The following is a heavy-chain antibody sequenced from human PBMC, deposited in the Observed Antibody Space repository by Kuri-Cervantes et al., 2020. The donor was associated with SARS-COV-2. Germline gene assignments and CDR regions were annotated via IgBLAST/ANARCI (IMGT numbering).Heavy chain of an antibody. CDR2: ISYDGSNK. CDR1: GFTVSSNY. V-gene: IGHV3-30*18. J-gene: IGHJ6*02. CDR3: AKEVRSTSCYTSGICGMDV. Sequence: LSLTCAASGFTVSSNYMSWVRQAPGKGLEWVAVISYDGSNKYYADSVKGRFTISRDNSKNTLYLQMNSLRAEDTAVYYCAKEVRSTSCYTSGICGMDVWGQGTTVTVSS. D-gene: IGHD2-2*02.